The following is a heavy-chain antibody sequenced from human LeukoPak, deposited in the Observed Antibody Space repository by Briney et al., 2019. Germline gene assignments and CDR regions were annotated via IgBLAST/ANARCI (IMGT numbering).Heavy chain of an antibody. CDR3: AREGGADLGYYYMDV. Sequence: GGSLRLSCAASGFTFSSYAMSWVRQAPGKGLEWVSAISGSGGSTYYADSVKGRFTISRDNARNSLYLQMNNLRAEDTAVYYCAREGGADLGYYYMDVWGKGTTVIVSS. CDR1: GFTFSSYA. J-gene: IGHJ6*03. V-gene: IGHV3-23*01. CDR2: ISGSGGST. D-gene: IGHD2-21*02.